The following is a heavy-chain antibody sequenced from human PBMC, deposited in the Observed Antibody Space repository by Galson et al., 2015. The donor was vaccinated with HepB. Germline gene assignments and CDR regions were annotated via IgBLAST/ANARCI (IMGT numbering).Heavy chain of an antibody. CDR1: GFTFSSYA. CDR3: AKVENYDFWSGYSYYFDY. CDR2: ISGSGGST. Sequence: SLRLSCAASGFTFSSYAMSWVRQAPGKGLEWVSAISGSGGSTYYADSVKGRFTISRDNSKNTLYLQMNSLRAEDTAVYYCAKVENYDFWSGYSYYFDYWGQGTLVTVSS. D-gene: IGHD3-3*01. J-gene: IGHJ4*02. V-gene: IGHV3-23*01.